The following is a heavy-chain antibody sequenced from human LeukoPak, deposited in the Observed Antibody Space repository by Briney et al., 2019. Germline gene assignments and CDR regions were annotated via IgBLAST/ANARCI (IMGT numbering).Heavy chain of an antibody. CDR3: ARGRRVLLWFGESYYFDY. V-gene: IGHV3-30*04. J-gene: IGHJ4*02. Sequence: GGSLRLSCAASGFTFSSYAMHWVRQAPGKGLEWVAVISYDGSNKYYADSVKGRFTISRDNSKNTLYLQTNSLRAEDTAVYYCARGRRVLLWFGESYYFDYWGQGTLVTVSS. CDR2: ISYDGSNK. D-gene: IGHD3-10*01. CDR1: GFTFSSYA.